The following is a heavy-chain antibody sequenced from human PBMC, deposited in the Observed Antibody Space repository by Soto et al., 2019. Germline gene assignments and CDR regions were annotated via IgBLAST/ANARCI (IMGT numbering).Heavy chain of an antibody. Sequence: QVQLQQWGAGLLKHSETLSLTCAVYGGSFSGYYWSWIRQPPGKGLEWIGEINHSGSTNYNPSLKSRVTISVDTSKNQFSLKLSSVTAADTAVYYCARSSGLAYWGQGTLVTVSS. CDR1: GGSFSGYY. V-gene: IGHV4-34*01. CDR3: ARSSGLAY. CDR2: INHSGST. J-gene: IGHJ4*02. D-gene: IGHD6-19*01.